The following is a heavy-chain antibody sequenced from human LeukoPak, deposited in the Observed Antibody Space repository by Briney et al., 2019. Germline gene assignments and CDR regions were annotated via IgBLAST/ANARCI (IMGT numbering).Heavy chain of an antibody. CDR2: IIPIFGTA. Sequence: SVKVSCKASGGTFSSYTISWVRQAPGQGLEWMGRIIPIFGTANYAQKFQGRVTITADESTSTAYMELSSLRSEDTAVYYCARLTMIVVALREDDAFDIWGQGTMVTVSS. D-gene: IGHD3-22*01. CDR3: ARLTMIVVALREDDAFDI. J-gene: IGHJ3*02. V-gene: IGHV1-69*15. CDR1: GGTFSSYT.